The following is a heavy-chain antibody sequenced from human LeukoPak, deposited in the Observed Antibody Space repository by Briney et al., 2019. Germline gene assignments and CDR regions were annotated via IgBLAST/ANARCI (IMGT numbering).Heavy chain of an antibody. Sequence: SETLSLTCTASGGSISSGDYYWSWIRQPPGTGLEWLAYMYYSGSTYYNPSLKSRVTMSADTSKNQLSLKLSSVTAADTAVYYCARPYYYDSRIDPWGQGILVTVSS. V-gene: IGHV4-30-4*01. J-gene: IGHJ5*02. CDR3: ARPYYYDSRIDP. CDR1: GGSISSGDYY. CDR2: MYYSGST. D-gene: IGHD3-22*01.